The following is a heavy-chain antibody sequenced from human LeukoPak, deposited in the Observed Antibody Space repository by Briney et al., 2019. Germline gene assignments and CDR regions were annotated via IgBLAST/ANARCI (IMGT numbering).Heavy chain of an antibody. V-gene: IGHV4-61*01. D-gene: IGHD3-9*01. Sequence: SETLSLTCTVSGDSVSSGIYYWSWIRQPPGKGLEWIGYICYSGSAKYNPSLKSRVTISVDTSMNQFSLRLSSVTAADTAVYYCARANPYDILTGYYRVIDYWGQGTLVTVSS. CDR2: ICYSGSA. CDR1: GDSVSSGIYY. J-gene: IGHJ4*02. CDR3: ARANPYDILTGYYRVIDY.